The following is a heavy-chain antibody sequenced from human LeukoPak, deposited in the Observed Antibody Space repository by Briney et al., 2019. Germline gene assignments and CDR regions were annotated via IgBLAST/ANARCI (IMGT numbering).Heavy chain of an antibody. CDR2: IIPIFGTA. CDR3: ARVYIAVADYYYYYGMDV. J-gene: IGHJ6*02. CDR1: GGTFSSYA. Sequence: GASVKVSCKASGGTFSSYAISWLRQAPGQGLEWMGGIIPIFGTANYAQKFQGRVTITADESTSTAYMELSSLRSEDTAVYYCARVYIAVADYYYYYGMDVWGQGTTVTVSS. V-gene: IGHV1-69*13. D-gene: IGHD6-19*01.